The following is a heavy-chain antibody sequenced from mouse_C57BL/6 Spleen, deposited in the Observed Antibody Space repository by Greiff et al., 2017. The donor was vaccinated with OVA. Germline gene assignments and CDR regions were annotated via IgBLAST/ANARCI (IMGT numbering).Heavy chain of an antibody. Sequence: QVQLQQPGAELVKPGASVKMSCKASGYTFTSYWMTWVKQRPGQGLEWIGDIYPGSGSTNYNEKFKSKATLTVDTSSSTAYMQLSSLTSEDSAVYYCAREYYSNSYYAMDYWGQGTSVTVSS. V-gene: IGHV1-55*01. D-gene: IGHD2-5*01. CDR1: GYTFTSYW. J-gene: IGHJ4*01. CDR2: IYPGSGST. CDR3: AREYYSNSYYAMDY.